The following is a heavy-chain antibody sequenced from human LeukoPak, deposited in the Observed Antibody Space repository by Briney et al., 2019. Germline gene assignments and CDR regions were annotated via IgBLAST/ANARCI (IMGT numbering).Heavy chain of an antibody. D-gene: IGHD5-18*01. CDR3: AGGRYSPRLSPTMNYYYYYYMDV. CDR2: IIPFFGTA. V-gene: IGHV1-69*06. CDR1: GDTFNNYA. J-gene: IGHJ6*03. Sequence: SVKVSCKASGDTFNNYAISWVRQAPGQGLEWMGGIIPFFGTANYAQKFQGRVTITADKSTNTAYMELSSLRSEDTAVYYCAGGRYSPRLSPTMNYYYYYYMDVWGKGTAVTVSS.